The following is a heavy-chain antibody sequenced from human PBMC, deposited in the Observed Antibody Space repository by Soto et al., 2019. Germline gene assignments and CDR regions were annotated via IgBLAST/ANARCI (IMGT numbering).Heavy chain of an antibody. D-gene: IGHD3-22*01. CDR3: ARVGYYYDSSGYPYYYGMDV. CDR1: GYTFTSYG. J-gene: IGHJ6*02. CDR2: ISAYNGNA. V-gene: IGHV1-18*01. Sequence: GASVKVSCKASGYTFTSYGISWVRQAPGQGLKWMGWISAYNGNANYAQKLQGRVTMTTDTSTSTAYMELRSLRSDDTAVYYCARVGYYYDSSGYPYYYGMDVWGQGTTVTVSS.